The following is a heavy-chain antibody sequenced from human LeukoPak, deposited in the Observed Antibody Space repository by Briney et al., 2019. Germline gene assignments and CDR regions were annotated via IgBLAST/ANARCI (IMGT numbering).Heavy chain of an antibody. V-gene: IGHV5-10-1*01. D-gene: IGHD6-19*01. CDR2: IDPSDSYT. CDR1: GYSFTSYW. J-gene: IGHJ4*02. CDR3: ARQQWLARTFDY. Sequence: GESLRISCKGSGYSFTSYWISWVRQMPGKGLGWMGRIDPSDSYTNYSPSFQGHVTISADKSTSTAYLQWSSLKASDTAMYYCARQQWLARTFDYWGQGTLVTVSS.